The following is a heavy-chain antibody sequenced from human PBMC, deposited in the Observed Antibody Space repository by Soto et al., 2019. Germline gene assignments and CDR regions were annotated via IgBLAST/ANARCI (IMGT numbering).Heavy chain of an antibody. CDR3: ARATRDPTMTTRYYFDY. Sequence: SETLSLTCTVSGGSITSGGYYWSWIRQHPGKGLEWIGYIYYSGSTYYNPSLKSRVTISVDMSKNQFSLRLSSVTAADTAVYYCARATRDPTMTTRYYFDYWGQGTLVTVSS. CDR1: GGSITSGGYY. J-gene: IGHJ4*02. D-gene: IGHD4-17*01. CDR2: IYYSGST. V-gene: IGHV4-31*03.